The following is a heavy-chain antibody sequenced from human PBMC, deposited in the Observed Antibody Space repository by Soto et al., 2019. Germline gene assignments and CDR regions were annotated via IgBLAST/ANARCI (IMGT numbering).Heavy chain of an antibody. Sequence: EVQLLESGGGLVQPGGPLRLSCAASGFTFSSYAMSWVRQAPGKGLEWVSAISGSGGSTYYADSVKGRFTISRDNSKNTLHLQMTSLSAEYTAVYFCARDRYCTDGHCYRYGYGMDVWGQGTTVIVSS. CDR3: ARDRYCTDGHCYRYGYGMDV. CDR2: ISGSGGST. CDR1: GFTFSSYA. V-gene: IGHV3-23*01. D-gene: IGHD2-15*01. J-gene: IGHJ6*02.